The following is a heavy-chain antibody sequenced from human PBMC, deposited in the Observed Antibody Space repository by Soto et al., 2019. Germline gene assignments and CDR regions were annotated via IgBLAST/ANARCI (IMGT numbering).Heavy chain of an antibody. CDR3: ARSPSDFDGNWFAP. CDR2: LYYTGST. CDR1: GGSISSHY. Sequence: SETLSLTCTVSGGSISSHYWSWIRQPPGKGLEWIGYLYYTGSTYYNPSLTSRVTISVDTSKNHFSLKLTSVTAADTAVYYWARSPSDFDGNWFAPGAREPWSPSP. V-gene: IGHV4-59*11. J-gene: IGHJ5*02. D-gene: IGHD2-21*02.